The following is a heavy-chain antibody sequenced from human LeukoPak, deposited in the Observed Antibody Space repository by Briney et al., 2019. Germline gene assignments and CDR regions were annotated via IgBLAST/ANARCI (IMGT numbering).Heavy chain of an antibody. D-gene: IGHD3-10*01. Sequence: GGSLRLSRAASGFTFSSYAMHWVRQAPGKGLEYASAISSNGGSTYYANSVKGRFTISRDNSKNTLYLQMGSLRAEDMAVYYCARDRGSGDYYYYFMDVWGKGTTVTISS. CDR1: GFTFSSYA. V-gene: IGHV3-64*01. CDR3: ARDRGSGDYYYYFMDV. J-gene: IGHJ6*03. CDR2: ISSNGGST.